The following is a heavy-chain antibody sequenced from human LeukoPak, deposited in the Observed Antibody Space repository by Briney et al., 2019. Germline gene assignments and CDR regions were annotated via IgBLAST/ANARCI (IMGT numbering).Heavy chain of an antibody. D-gene: IGHD2-15*01. CDR3: ARAGYCSGGSCYGSDY. V-gene: IGHV3-33*01. CDR1: GFTFSSYG. J-gene: IGHJ4*02. CDR2: IWYDGSIQ. Sequence: GGSLRLSCAASGFTFSSYGMHWVRQAPGKGLEWVAAIWYDGSIQYYADSVKGRFTISRDDSKNTLYLQMDSLRAEDTAVYYCARAGYCSGGSCYGSDYWGQGTLVSVSS.